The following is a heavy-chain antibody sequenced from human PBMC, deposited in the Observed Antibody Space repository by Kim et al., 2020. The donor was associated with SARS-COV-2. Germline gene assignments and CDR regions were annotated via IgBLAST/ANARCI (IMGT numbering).Heavy chain of an antibody. J-gene: IGHJ4*02. CDR1: GFTFSSYA. CDR3: ARGGCGGDCYSPPDY. Sequence: GGSLRLSCAASGFTFSSYAMHWVRQAPGKGLEYVSAISSNGGSTYYADSVKGRFTISRDNSKNTLYLQMGSLRAEDMAVYYCARGGCGGDCYSPPDYWGQGTLVTVSS. V-gene: IGHV3-64*02. D-gene: IGHD2-21*02. CDR2: ISSNGGST.